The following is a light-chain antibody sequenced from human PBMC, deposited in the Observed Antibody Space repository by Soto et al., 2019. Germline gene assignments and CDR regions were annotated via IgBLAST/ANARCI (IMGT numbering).Light chain of an antibody. Sequence: EIVMTQSPATLSVSPGERATLSCRASQSVSSYLAWYQQKPGQAPRLLIYDASNRATGIPARFSGSGSGTDFTLTISSLEPEDFAVYYCQQRSNWPPYTFGQGTKVDIK. CDR1: QSVSSY. CDR2: DAS. V-gene: IGKV3-11*01. CDR3: QQRSNWPPYT. J-gene: IGKJ2*01.